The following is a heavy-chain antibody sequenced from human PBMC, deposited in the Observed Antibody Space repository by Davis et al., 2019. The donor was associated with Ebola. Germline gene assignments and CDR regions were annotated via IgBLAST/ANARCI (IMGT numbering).Heavy chain of an antibody. Sequence: GESLKISCTVSGFTASSTYMSWVRQAPGKGLQWVSVIHSDGSTFYADSVKGRFTISRDNSKKTLYLQMNSLRAEDTAVYYCAKSGLSFGVVKYHYGMDVWGKGTTVTVSS. V-gene: IGHV3-66*01. CDR1: GFTASSTY. CDR3: AKSGLSFGVVKYHYGMDV. CDR2: IHSDGST. J-gene: IGHJ6*04. D-gene: IGHD3-3*01.